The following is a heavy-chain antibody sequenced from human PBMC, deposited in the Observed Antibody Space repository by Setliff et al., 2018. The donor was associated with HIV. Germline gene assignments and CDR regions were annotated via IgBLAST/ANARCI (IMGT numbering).Heavy chain of an antibody. D-gene: IGHD2-15*01. CDR3: ARHSCGTTACYGPDM. CDR1: GYSISSGYY. Sequence: PSETLSLTCAVSGYSISSGYYWGWIRQPPGRGLEWIGSTYYSGSTYYNPSLKSRVTISVDTSKNQVSLRLSSVTPADTAVYYCARHSCGTTACYGPDMWGPGTMVTVSS. CDR2: TYYSGST. J-gene: IGHJ3*02. V-gene: IGHV4-38-2*01.